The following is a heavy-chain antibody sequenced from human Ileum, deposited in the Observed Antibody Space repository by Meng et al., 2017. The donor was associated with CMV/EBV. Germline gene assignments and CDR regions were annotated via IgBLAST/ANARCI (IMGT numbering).Heavy chain of an antibody. CDR2: INPSSGNS. D-gene: IGHD1-1*01. CDR1: GYTFSNYD. Sequence: ASVQVSCKASGYTFSNYDINWLRQASGQGLEWMGGINPSSGNSGYADKFQGRVTMTRNTSISTVYMEVSGLTSADTGVYYCARVWDDDDAGCYFDHWSQGTVVTVSS. J-gene: IGHJ4*02. CDR3: ARVWDDDDAGCYFDH. V-gene: IGHV1-8*01.